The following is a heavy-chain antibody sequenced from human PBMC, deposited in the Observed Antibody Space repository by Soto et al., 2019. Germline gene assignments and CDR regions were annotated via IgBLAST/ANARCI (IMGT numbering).Heavy chain of an antibody. V-gene: IGHV3-30-3*01. D-gene: IGHD3-10*01. J-gene: IGHJ3*02. Sequence: GGSLRLSCAASGFAFSGYAMHWVRQAPGKGLEWVAVISFDGSNKYYADSVKGRFTISRDNSKNTLYLQMNSLRAEDTAMYYCARAGSGHDAFDIWGQGTMVTVSS. CDR2: ISFDGSNK. CDR1: GFAFSGYA. CDR3: ARAGSGHDAFDI.